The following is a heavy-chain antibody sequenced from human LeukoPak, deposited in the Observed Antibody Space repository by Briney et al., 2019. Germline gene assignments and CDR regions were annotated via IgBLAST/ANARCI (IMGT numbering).Heavy chain of an antibody. CDR3: ARTSGSYFYYYGMDV. CDR2: IYHSGST. V-gene: IGHV4-59*01. CDR1: GGSISTYY. J-gene: IGHJ6*02. D-gene: IGHD1-26*01. Sequence: SETLPLTCTVSGGSISTYYWNWIRQPPGKGLEWVGYIYHSGSTSYNPSLQSRVTISVDTSKNQFSLNLNSVTAADTAVYYCARTSGSYFYYYGMDVWGQGTTVTVSS.